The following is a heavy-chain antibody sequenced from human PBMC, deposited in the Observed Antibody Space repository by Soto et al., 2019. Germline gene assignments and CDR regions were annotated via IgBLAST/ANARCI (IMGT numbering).Heavy chain of an antibody. V-gene: IGHV4-4*02. J-gene: IGHJ4*02. CDR1: GGSISDNNW. Sequence: QVQLQESGPGLVKPSGTLSLTCAVSGGSISDNNWWSWVRQPPGKGLEWIGEIYHRGTTNYRPSLRSRFTISMDKSKNQISLPLDSVTAADPAAFSCARIIGVIGPRGFDSWARESWSPSPQ. CDR2: IYHRGTT. D-gene: IGHD3-3*01. CDR3: ARIIGVIGPRGFDS.